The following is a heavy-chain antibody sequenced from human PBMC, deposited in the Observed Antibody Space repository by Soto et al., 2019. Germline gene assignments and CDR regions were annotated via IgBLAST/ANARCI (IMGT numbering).Heavy chain of an antibody. CDR2: INFDGTRT. CDR1: GFTFSSFW. CDR3: ARGAGGRYYNDY. Sequence: EVQLVESGGGLVQPGGSLRRSCAASGFTFSSFWMHWVRQGPGKGLVWLSRINFDGTRTTYADSVKGRFTISRDNAKDPVYLQMNSLRAEDTAVYYCARGAGGRYYNDYWGQGTLVTVSS. D-gene: IGHD1-26*01. V-gene: IGHV3-74*01. J-gene: IGHJ4*02.